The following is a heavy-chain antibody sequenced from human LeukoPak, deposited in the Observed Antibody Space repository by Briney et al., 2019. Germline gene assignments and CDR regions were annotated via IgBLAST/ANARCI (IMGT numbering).Heavy chain of an antibody. CDR2: INPNSGGT. D-gene: IGHD3-22*01. V-gene: IGHV1-2*02. J-gene: IGHJ4*02. CDR1: AYTFTGYY. Sequence: ASVKVSCKASAYTFTGYYMDWVRQAPGQGLEWMGWINPNSGGTKYAQKFQGRVTMTRDTSISTVYMELSRLRSDDTAVYYCARVNDDSSGFWPREFDYWGQGTLVTVS. CDR3: ARVNDDSSGFWPREFDY.